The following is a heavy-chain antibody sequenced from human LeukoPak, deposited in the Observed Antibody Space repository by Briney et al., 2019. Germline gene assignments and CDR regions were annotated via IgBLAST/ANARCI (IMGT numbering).Heavy chain of an antibody. D-gene: IGHD6-6*01. J-gene: IGHJ3*02. V-gene: IGHV1-2*02. CDR3: ASPGSSSPKVVAFDI. CDR1: GYTFTGYY. CDR2: INPNSGGT. Sequence: ASVKVSCKASGYTFTGYYMHWVRQAPGQGLEWMGWINPNSGGTNYAQKFQGRVTMTRDTSISTAYMELSRLRSDDTAVYYCASPGSSSPKVVAFDIWGQGTMVTVSS.